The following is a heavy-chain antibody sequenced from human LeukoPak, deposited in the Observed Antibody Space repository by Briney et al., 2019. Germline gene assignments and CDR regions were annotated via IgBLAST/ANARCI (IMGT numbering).Heavy chain of an antibody. CDR2: IKQDGSKK. CDR1: GFPFSSYW. Sequence: GGSLRLSCVASGFPFSSYWMTWVCQAPGKGLEWVANIKQDGSKKSYVDSVKGRFTISRDNAKNSLYLQMNSLRAEDTAIYYCTRVGYIDEGIDYWGQGTLVTVSS. J-gene: IGHJ4*02. D-gene: IGHD5-24*01. CDR3: TRVGYIDEGIDY. V-gene: IGHV3-7*04.